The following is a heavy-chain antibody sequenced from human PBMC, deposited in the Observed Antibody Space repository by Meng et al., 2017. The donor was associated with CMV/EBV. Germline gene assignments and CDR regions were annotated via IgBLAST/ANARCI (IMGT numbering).Heavy chain of an antibody. J-gene: IGHJ4*02. CDR2: ISYDGSNK. CDR1: GFTFSSYA. CDR3: ARSPFEYYYDSSGYYSY. D-gene: IGHD3-22*01. V-gene: IGHV3-30*04. Sequence: GSLRLSCAASGFTFSSYAMHWVRQAPGKGLEWVAVISYDGSNKYYADSVKGRFTISRDNSKNTLYLQMNSLRAEDTAVYYCARSPFEYYYDSSGYYSYWGQGTLVTVSS.